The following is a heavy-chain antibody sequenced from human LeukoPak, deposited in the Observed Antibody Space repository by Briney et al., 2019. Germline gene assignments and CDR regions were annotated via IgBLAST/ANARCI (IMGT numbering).Heavy chain of an antibody. CDR2: IIPIFGTA. J-gene: IGHJ4*02. D-gene: IGHD6-13*01. CDR3: ARGRGIAAAPFDY. V-gene: IGHV1-69*06. CDR1: GGSLSSYA. Sequence: ASVKVSCKAPGGSLSSYAISWVGQAPGQGLEWMGGIIPIFGTANYAQKFQGRVTITADKSTSTAYMELSSLRSEDTAVYYCARGRGIAAAPFDYWGQGTLVTVSS.